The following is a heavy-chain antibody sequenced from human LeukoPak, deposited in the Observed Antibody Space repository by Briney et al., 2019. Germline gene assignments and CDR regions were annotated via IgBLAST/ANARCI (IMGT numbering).Heavy chain of an antibody. Sequence: GASVKVSCKASGYTFTSYYMHWVRQAPGQGLEWMGIINPSGGSTSYAQKFQGRVTMTRDTSTSTVYMELSSLRSEDTAVYYCARTRLPDYGDYGFYYYYGMDVWGQGTTATVSS. CDR2: INPSGGST. V-gene: IGHV1-46*01. CDR3: ARTRLPDYGDYGFYYYYGMDV. J-gene: IGHJ6*02. D-gene: IGHD4-17*01. CDR1: GYTFTSYY.